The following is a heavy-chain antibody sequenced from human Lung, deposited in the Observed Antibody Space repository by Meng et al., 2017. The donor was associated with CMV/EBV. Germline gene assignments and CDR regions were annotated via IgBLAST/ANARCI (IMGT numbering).Heavy chain of an antibody. V-gene: IGHV4-4*02. J-gene: IGHJ4*02. Sequence: QVPLPESGPGLVKPSGTLSLTCAVSGGPISSSNWWSWVRQPPGKGLEWIGEIYHSGSTNYNPSLKSRVTISVDKSKNQFSLKLSSVTAADTAVYYCASFPPPGKQWLVTDYWGQGTLVTVSS. D-gene: IGHD6-19*01. CDR1: GGPISSSNW. CDR2: IYHSGST. CDR3: ASFPPPGKQWLVTDY.